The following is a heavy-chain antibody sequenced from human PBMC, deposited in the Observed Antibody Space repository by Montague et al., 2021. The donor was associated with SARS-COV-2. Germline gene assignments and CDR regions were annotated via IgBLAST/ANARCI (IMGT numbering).Heavy chain of an antibody. D-gene: IGHD3-10*01. J-gene: IGHJ4*02. CDR3: AHRGMIRVLIFDY. Sequence: PALVKPTQTLTLTCTFSGFSLRSDDEGVAWIRQSPGQALEWLAVIYWNGDKRYSPSLQRRLTITKDTSENQVVLTMTNMDPVDTATYYCAHRGMIRVLIFDYWDQGTLVTVSS. CDR1: GFSLRSDDEG. CDR2: IYWNGDK. V-gene: IGHV2-5*01.